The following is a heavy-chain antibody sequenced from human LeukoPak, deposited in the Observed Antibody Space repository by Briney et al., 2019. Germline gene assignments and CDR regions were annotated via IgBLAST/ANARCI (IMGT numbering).Heavy chain of an antibody. CDR1: EYSLSRYW. V-gene: IGHV5-51*01. Sequence: GESLKISCRNSEYSLSRYWIGWVRQMPGKGLEWMGIIYPYDSYTRYSPSFQGPATISADKSISTAYMQWSSLKASDTAMYYCVRGSLYDSSGYQVWGQGTLVIVSS. CDR3: VRGSLYDSSGYQV. D-gene: IGHD3-22*01. CDR2: IYPYDSYT. J-gene: IGHJ4*02.